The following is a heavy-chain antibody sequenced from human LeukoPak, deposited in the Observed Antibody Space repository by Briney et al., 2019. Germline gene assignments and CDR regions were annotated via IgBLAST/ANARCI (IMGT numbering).Heavy chain of an antibody. Sequence: SETLSLTCAVYGGSFSGYYWSWIRQPPGKGLEWIGEINHSGSTNYNPSLKCRVTISVDTSKNQFSLKLSSVTAADTAVYYCARGPISAAPANGVGFDYWGQGTLVTVSS. J-gene: IGHJ4*02. V-gene: IGHV4-34*01. CDR1: GGSFSGYY. CDR3: ARGPISAAPANGVGFDY. CDR2: INHSGST. D-gene: IGHD6-6*01.